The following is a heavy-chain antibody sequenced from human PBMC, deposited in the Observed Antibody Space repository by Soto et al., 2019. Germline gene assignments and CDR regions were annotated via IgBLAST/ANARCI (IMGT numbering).Heavy chain of an antibody. V-gene: IGHV3-66*01. J-gene: IGHJ4*02. Sequence: PGGSLRLSCAASGFTVSSNYMSWVRQAPGKGLEWVSVIYTDGSTYYADSVKDRFTISRDNSKNTLNLQMSSLRDEDTAVYYCARGAAMVGGVTAPDYWGQGTLVTVSS. CDR3: ARGAAMVGGVTAPDY. CDR1: GFTVSSNY. CDR2: IYTDGST. D-gene: IGHD3-10*01.